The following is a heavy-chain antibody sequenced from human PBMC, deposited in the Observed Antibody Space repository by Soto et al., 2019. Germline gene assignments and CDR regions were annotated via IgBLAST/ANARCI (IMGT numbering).Heavy chain of an antibody. CDR2: INAGNGNT. V-gene: IGHV1-3*01. CDR1: GYTFTSYA. D-gene: IGHD6-19*01. Sequence: ASVKVSWKASGYTFTSYAMHWVRQAPGQRLEWMGWINAGNGNTKYSQKFQERVTITRDMSTSTAYMELSSLRSEDTAVYYCAAESVVAGNFDYWGQGTLVTVSS. CDR3: AAESVVAGNFDY. J-gene: IGHJ4*02.